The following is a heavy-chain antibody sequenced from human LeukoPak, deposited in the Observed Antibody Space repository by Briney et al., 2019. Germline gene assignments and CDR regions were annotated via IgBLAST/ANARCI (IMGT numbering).Heavy chain of an antibody. Sequence: GGSLRLSCTASGFSFTTYWMAWVRQAPGKGLEWEANINEDGRHKNYLDSVKGRFTISRDNTKNSVYLQMNSLRAEDTAVYYCARDPPHRFTMIEKDSWGQGSLVTVSS. CDR1: GFSFTTYW. CDR2: INEDGRHK. CDR3: ARDPPHRFTMIEKDS. J-gene: IGHJ4*02. D-gene: IGHD3-22*01. V-gene: IGHV3-7*01.